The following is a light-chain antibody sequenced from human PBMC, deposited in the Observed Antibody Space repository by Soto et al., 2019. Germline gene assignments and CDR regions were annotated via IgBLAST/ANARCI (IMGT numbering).Light chain of an antibody. CDR3: MQALQTPWT. V-gene: IGKV2-28*01. CDR2: LGS. J-gene: IGKJ1*01. Sequence: DIVMTQSPLPLPVTPGEPASISCRSSQSLLHSNGYNYLDWYLQKPGQSPQLLIYLGSNRASGVPDRFSGSGSGTDFTLKIGRVEAEDVGVYYCMQALQTPWTFGQGTKVDIK. CDR1: QSLLHSNGYNY.